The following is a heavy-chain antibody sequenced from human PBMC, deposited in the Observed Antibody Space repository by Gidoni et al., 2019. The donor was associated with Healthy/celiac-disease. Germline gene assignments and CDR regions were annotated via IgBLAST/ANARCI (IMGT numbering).Heavy chain of an antibody. V-gene: IGHV5-10-1*03. CDR3: ARLNRRLGELSLFSAFDI. D-gene: IGHD3-16*02. CDR1: GYSFTSYW. J-gene: IGHJ3*02. Sequence: EVQLVQSGAEVKKPGESLRISCKGSGYSFTSYWISWVRQMPGKGLEWMGRIDPSDSYTNYSPSFQGHVTISADKSISTAYLQWSSLKASDTAMYYCARLNRRLGELSLFSAFDIWGQGTMVTVSS. CDR2: IDPSDSYT.